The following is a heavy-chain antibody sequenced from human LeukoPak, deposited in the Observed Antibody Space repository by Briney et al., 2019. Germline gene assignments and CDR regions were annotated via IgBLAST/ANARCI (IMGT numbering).Heavy chain of an antibody. CDR2: INPSGGST. CDR1: GYTLTNYL. D-gene: IGHD3-22*01. V-gene: IGHV1-46*01. J-gene: IGHJ4*02. CDR3: ARGHSSGYYWLDY. Sequence: ASMKVSCKASGYTLTNYLLYWVRQAPGQGLEWMGIINPSGGSTSYAQKFQGRVTMTRDTSTSTVYMELSSLRSEDTAVYYCARGHSSGYYWLDYWGQGTLVTVSS.